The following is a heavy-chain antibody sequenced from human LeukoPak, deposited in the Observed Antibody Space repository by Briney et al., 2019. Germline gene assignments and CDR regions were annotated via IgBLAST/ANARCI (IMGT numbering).Heavy chain of an antibody. V-gene: IGHV1-2*02. CDR3: VREHGGNSGFDY. D-gene: IGHD4-23*01. Sequence: ASVKVSCKVSGYTFTAYYMHWVRQAPGQGLEWMGWINANSGDTNSAQTFQGRVTVTRDTSINTAYVELRGLTSDDTAVYYCVREHGGNSGFDYWGQGTLVTVSS. J-gene: IGHJ4*02. CDR1: GYTFTAYY. CDR2: INANSGDT.